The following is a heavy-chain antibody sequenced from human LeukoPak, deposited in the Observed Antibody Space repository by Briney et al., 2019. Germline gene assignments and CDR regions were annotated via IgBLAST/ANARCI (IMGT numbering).Heavy chain of an antibody. J-gene: IGHJ4*02. CDR1: GGSISAIPYY. Sequence: SSETLSLTCTISGGSISAIPYYWSWIRQPPGKGLEWIGEINHSGSTNYNPSLKSRVTISVDTSKNQFSLKLSSVTAADTAVYYCARGSSSGLTYWGQGTLVTVSS. V-gene: IGHV4-34*01. CDR3: ARGSSSGLTY. CDR2: INHSGST. D-gene: IGHD3-22*01.